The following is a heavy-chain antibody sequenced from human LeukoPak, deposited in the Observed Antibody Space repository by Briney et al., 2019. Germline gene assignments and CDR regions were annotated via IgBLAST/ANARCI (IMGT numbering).Heavy chain of an antibody. CDR3: AKRDSGSHYVDY. CDR1: GFTFSSYA. Sequence: GGSLRLSCAASGFTFSSYAMTWVRQAPGKGLEWVSAISGSGTSTYNADSVKGRFTISRDNSKNTLYLQMNSLRAEDTAVYYCAKRDSGSHYVDYWGQGTLVTVSS. V-gene: IGHV3-23*01. J-gene: IGHJ4*02. D-gene: IGHD1-26*01. CDR2: ISGSGTST.